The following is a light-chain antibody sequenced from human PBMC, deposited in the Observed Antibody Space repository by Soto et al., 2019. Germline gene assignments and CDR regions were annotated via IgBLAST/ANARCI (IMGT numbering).Light chain of an antibody. CDR1: SGHSSYA. Sequence: QSVLTQSPSASASLGASVKLTCTLSSGHSSYAIAWHQQQPEKGPRYLMKLNSDGSHSKGDGIPDRFSGSSSGAERYLTISSLQAEEEADYYCQTWGTGVWVFGGGTKGTVL. CDR2: LNSDGSH. J-gene: IGLJ3*02. V-gene: IGLV4-69*01. CDR3: QTWGTGVWV.